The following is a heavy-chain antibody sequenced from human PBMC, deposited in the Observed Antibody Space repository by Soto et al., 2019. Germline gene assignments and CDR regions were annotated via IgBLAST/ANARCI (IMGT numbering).Heavy chain of an antibody. CDR1: GFTFSSYS. V-gene: IGHV3-21*01. Sequence: EVQLVESGGGLVKPGGSLKLSCAASGFTFSSYSMNWVRQAPGKGLEWVSSISKTGTYVYYADSVQGRFTISRDNTKNSLYLQMNSLRAEDTAIYYCARGGTIFGIVTSENWFDPWGPGTLVTVSS. D-gene: IGHD3-3*01. CDR3: ARGGTIFGIVTSENWFDP. CDR2: ISKTGTYV. J-gene: IGHJ5*02.